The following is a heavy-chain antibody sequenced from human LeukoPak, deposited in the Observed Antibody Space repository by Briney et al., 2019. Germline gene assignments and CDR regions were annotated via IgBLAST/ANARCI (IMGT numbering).Heavy chain of an antibody. CDR2: ISGSGDYT. CDR1: GFSFSNYA. CDR3: AKALQVEDRIFDY. D-gene: IGHD2-21*01. Sequence: GGSLRLSCAASGFSFSNYAMSWVRQAPGRGLEWVSRISGSGDYTYYADSVKGRFTISRDNSKNTLYLQMNSLRVEDTAVYYCAKALQVEDRIFDYWGQGTLVTVSS. V-gene: IGHV3-23*01. J-gene: IGHJ4*02.